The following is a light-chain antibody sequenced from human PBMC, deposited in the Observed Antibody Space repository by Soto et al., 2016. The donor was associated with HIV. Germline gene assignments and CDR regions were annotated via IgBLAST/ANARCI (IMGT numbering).Light chain of an antibody. V-gene: IGKV1-39*01. J-gene: IGKJ1*01. Sequence: DIHLTQSPMSLSPFVRETVSITCRASQSISTYLNWYQQKPGRAPKLLIYDASSLQSGVPSRFSGRGSGTDFTLTISSLQHEDLATYYCQQSSRTPRTFGQRDQGGN. CDR1: QSISTY. CDR3: QQSSRTPRT. CDR2: DAS.